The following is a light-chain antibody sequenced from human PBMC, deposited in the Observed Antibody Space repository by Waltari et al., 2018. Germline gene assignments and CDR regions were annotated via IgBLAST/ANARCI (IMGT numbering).Light chain of an antibody. CDR3: CSFTNSRNFDV. Sequence: QSALTQPASVSGSPGQSITISCTGTSGDVGSHDLFSWYQQHPGKAPKLIIYEINKRPSGVSNRFSGSKSGKTASLTISGLQAEDEADYYCCSFTNSRNFDVFGTGTKVTVL. CDR2: EIN. CDR1: SGDVGSHDL. V-gene: IGLV2-23*02. J-gene: IGLJ1*01.